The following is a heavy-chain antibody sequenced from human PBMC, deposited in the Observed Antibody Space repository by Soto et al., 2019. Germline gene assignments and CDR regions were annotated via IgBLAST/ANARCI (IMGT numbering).Heavy chain of an antibody. J-gene: IGHJ4*02. CDR2: IYSGGST. Sequence: EVQLVESGGGLVQPGGSLRLSCAASGFTVSSNSMSWVRQAPGKGLEWVSVIYSGGSTYYADSVKGRFTISRHNSKNTLYLQMNSLRAEDTAVYYCARADSSGYYYGGFDYWGQGTLVTVSS. D-gene: IGHD3-22*01. CDR1: GFTVSSNS. CDR3: ARADSSGYYYGGFDY. V-gene: IGHV3-53*04.